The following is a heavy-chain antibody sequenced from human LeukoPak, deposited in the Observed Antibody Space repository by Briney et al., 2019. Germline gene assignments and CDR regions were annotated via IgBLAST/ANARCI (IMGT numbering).Heavy chain of an antibody. CDR3: ASNPAGPTVASGDY. Sequence: PGGSLRLSCAASGFTFSSYGMHWVRQAPGKGLEWVAFIRYDGSNKYYADSVKGRFTISRDNSKNTLYLQMNSLRAEDTAVYYCASNPAGPTVASGDYWGQGTLVTVSS. CDR2: IRYDGSNK. CDR1: GFTFSSYG. V-gene: IGHV3-30*02. D-gene: IGHD4-23*01. J-gene: IGHJ4*02.